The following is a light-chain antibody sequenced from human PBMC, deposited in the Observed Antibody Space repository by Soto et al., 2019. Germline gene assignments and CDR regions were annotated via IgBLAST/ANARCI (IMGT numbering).Light chain of an antibody. CDR1: QSVSSY. CDR2: GAS. J-gene: IGKJ1*01. V-gene: IGKV3-20*01. Sequence: EIVLTQSPGTLSLSPGERATLSCRASQSVSSYLAWYQQKPGQAPRLLIYGASSRATGIPDRFSGSGSGTDFTLTISRLEPGDFAVYYCQQYGSSPRTFGQGTEVEI. CDR3: QQYGSSPRT.